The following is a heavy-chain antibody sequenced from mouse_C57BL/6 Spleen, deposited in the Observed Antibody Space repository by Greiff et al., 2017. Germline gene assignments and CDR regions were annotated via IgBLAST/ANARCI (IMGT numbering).Heavy chain of an antibody. CDR2: IHPNSGST. V-gene: IGHV1-64*01. Sequence: VQLQQPGAELVKPGASVKLSCKASGYTFTSYWMHWVKQRPGQGLEWIGMIHPNSGSTNYNEKFKSKATLTVDKSSSTAYMQLSSLTSEDSAVYYCASPHYYGSSLYYAMDYWGQGTSVTVSS. CDR1: GYTFTSYW. CDR3: ASPHYYGSSLYYAMDY. J-gene: IGHJ4*01. D-gene: IGHD1-1*01.